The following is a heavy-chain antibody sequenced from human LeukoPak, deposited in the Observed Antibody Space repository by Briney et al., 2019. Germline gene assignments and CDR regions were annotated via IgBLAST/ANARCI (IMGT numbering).Heavy chain of an antibody. J-gene: IGHJ4*02. Sequence: ETLSLTCTVSGYSISSGYYWSWIRPPPGKGLEWIGYIYYSGSTNYNPSLKSRVTISVDTSKNQFSLKLSSVTAADTAVYYCARVGYSSGWYVDYWGQGTLVTVSS. V-gene: IGHV4-61*01. D-gene: IGHD6-19*01. CDR2: IYYSGST. CDR3: ARVGYSSGWYVDY. CDR1: GYSISSGYY.